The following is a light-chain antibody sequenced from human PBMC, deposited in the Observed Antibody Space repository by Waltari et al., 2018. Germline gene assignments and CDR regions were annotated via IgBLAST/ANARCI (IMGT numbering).Light chain of an antibody. CDR1: QGIRYD. CDR3: QQANSFPIT. V-gene: IGKV1-6*01. Sequence: AIQMTQSPSSLSASVGARVTITCRASQGIRYDLGWYQQKPGKAPKLLIYAASSLQSGVPSRFSGSGSGTDFTLTISSLQPEDFATYYCQQANSFPITFGQGTRLDIK. CDR2: AAS. J-gene: IGKJ5*01.